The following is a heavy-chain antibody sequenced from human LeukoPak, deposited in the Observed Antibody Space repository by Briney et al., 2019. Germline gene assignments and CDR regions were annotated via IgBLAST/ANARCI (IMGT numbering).Heavy chain of an antibody. D-gene: IGHD4-23*01. CDR3: AREVGTVVTHGAFDI. V-gene: IGHV4-59*01. CDR2: VFYNGAT. CDR1: GGSISSYY. J-gene: IGHJ3*02. Sequence: SETLSLTCTVSGGSISSYYWSRIRQPPGKGLEWIGTVFYNGATQYSPSLRSRVTISIDTSTNQFSLKLTSVTAADTALYYCAREVGTVVTHGAFDIWGQGTMVTVSS.